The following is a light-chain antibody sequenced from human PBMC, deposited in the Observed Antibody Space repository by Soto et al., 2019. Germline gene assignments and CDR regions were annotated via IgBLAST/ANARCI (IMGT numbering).Light chain of an antibody. Sequence: QSALTQPASVSGSPGQSITISCTGTSSDVGGSNYVSWYQQHPGIAPKLMISEVSNRPSGVSNRFSGSKSGNTASLTISGLQAEDEADYYCSSYTSSSTLVFGGGTKLTVL. CDR3: SSYTSSSTLV. CDR1: SSDVGGSNY. CDR2: EVS. V-gene: IGLV2-14*01. J-gene: IGLJ2*01.